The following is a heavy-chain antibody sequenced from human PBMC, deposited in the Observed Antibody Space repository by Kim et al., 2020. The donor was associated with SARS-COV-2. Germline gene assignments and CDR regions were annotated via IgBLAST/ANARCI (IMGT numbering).Heavy chain of an antibody. D-gene: IGHD6-13*01. Sequence: GSLRLSCAASGFIFTNGWMTWVRQAPGKGLEWVGRIKSKINGGTTDYAASVKGRFSISRDDSKNTLYLQMNSLKIEDTAIYYCTTDMAIGAAGIFECWGQGTLVTVSS. V-gene: IGHV3-15*01. J-gene: IGHJ4*02. CDR1: GFIFTNGW. CDR2: IKSKINGGTT. CDR3: TTDMAIGAAGIFEC.